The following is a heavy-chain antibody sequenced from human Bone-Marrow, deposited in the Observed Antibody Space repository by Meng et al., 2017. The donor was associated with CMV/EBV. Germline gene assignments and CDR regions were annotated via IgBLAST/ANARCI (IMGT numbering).Heavy chain of an antibody. CDR3: ARDRGAGSYYNGYYYGVDV. J-gene: IGHJ6*02. CDR1: GFTVNNNF. V-gene: IGHV3-20*04. D-gene: IGHD3-10*01. CDR2: INWNGGST. Sequence: GESLKISCAASGFTVNNNFMSWVRQAPGKGLEWVSGINWNGGSTGYADSVQGRFIISRDNAKNSLYLQMNSLRAEDTALYYCARDRGAGSYYNGYYYGVDVWGQGPTVTVSS.